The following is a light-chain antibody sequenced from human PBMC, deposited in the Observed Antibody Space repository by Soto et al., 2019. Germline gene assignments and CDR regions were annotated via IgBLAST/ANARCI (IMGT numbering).Light chain of an antibody. Sequence: QSVLPQPRSVSGSPGQSVTISCTGTSSDVGGYNYVSWYQEQPGKAPKLMIYDVSKRPSGVPDRFSGSKSGNTASLTISGLQAEDDADYYCCSYAGSYSYVFGTGTKLTVL. CDR2: DVS. V-gene: IGLV2-11*01. CDR3: CSYAGSYSYV. J-gene: IGLJ1*01. CDR1: SSDVGGYNY.